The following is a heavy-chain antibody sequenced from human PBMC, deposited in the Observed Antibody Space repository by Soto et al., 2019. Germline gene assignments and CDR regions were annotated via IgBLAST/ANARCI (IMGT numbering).Heavy chain of an antibody. V-gene: IGHV5-51*01. CDR1: GFSFTDYW. CDR3: GRHPRSALTGTIPDF. J-gene: IGHJ4*02. Sequence: GESLKISCKGSGFSFTDYWIGWVRQMPGKGLEWMGIIFPGDSDTRYSPSFQGQVTISADKSVKTAYLQWNSLSASDTAMYYCGRHPRSALTGTIPDFWGQGTLVTVSS. CDR2: IFPGDSDT. D-gene: IGHD1-1*01.